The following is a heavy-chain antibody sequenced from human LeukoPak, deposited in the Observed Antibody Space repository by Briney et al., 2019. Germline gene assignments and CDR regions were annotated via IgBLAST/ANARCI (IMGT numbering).Heavy chain of an antibody. J-gene: IGHJ4*02. Sequence: GGSLRLSCAASGFTFRNYWMNWVRQAPGKGLEWVANIKQDGSEKNYVDSVKGRFTISRDNAKNSLYLQMNSLRAEDTAVYYCARVRQWLVQVFDYWGQGTLVTVSS. CDR1: GFTFRNYW. CDR2: IKQDGSEK. V-gene: IGHV3-7*02. CDR3: ARVRQWLVQVFDY. D-gene: IGHD6-19*01.